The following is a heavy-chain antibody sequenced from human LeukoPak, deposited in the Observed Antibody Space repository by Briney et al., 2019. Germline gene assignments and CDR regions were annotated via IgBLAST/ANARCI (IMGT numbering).Heavy chain of an antibody. J-gene: IGHJ4*02. CDR1: GSIFTSYW. Sequence: PGGALEISCRGSGSIFTSYWMARVRQLPGKGLEWMGISYHGDSDTRYSPSFQGHVTISADKSINTAYLQWSSLKASDTALYYCARRNPMSGDSFDSWGQGTLVTVSS. V-gene: IGHV5-51*01. CDR3: ARRNPMSGDSFDS. CDR2: SYHGDSDT. D-gene: IGHD4-17*01.